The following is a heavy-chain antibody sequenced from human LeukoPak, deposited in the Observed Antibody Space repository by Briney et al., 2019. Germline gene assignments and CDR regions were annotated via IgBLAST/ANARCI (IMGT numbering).Heavy chain of an antibody. D-gene: IGHD2-15*01. CDR3: AREAPRIVVVVDATQYYGMDV. V-gene: IGHV1-18*01. CDR2: ISAYNGNT. Sequence: ASVKVSCKASGYTFTSYGISWVRRAPGQGLEWMGWISAYNGNTNYAQKLQGRVTMTTDTSTSTAYMELRSLRSDDTAVYYCAREAPRIVVVVDATQYYGMDVWGQGTTVTVSS. J-gene: IGHJ6*02. CDR1: GYTFTSYG.